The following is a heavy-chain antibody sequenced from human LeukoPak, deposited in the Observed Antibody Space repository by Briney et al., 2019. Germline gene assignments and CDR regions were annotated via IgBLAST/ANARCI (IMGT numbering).Heavy chain of an antibody. V-gene: IGHV4-59*01. CDR1: GGSISSYH. J-gene: IGHJ4*02. CDR3: ASSVSGAAAPGHFGF. CDR2: IFYRGGT. Sequence: PSETLSPTCTVSGGSISSYHWSWIRQPPERGLEWIGYIFYRGGTHYNPSLKSRVTISVDTSKNQFSLKLSPVTAADTAVYYCASSVSGAAAPGHFGFWGQGTLVTVSS. D-gene: IGHD6-13*01.